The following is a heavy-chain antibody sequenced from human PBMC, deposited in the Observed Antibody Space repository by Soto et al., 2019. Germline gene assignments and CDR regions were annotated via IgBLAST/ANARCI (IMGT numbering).Heavy chain of an antibody. Sequence: GGSLRLSCAASGFTFDDYAMHWVRQAPGKGLEWVSGISWNSGSIGYADSVKGRFTISRDNAKNSLYLQMNSLRAEDTALYYCDRAPGYYGMDVWGQGTRVTVSS. CDR2: ISWNSGSI. V-gene: IGHV3-9*01. CDR1: GFTFDDYA. CDR3: DRAPGYYGMDV. J-gene: IGHJ6*02.